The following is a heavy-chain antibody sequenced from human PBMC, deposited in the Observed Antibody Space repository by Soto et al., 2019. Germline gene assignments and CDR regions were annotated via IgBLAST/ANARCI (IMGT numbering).Heavy chain of an antibody. J-gene: IGHJ1*01. Sequence: QLQLQESGPGLVKPSETLSLTCTVSGGSISSSSYYWGWIRQPPGKGLEWIGSIYYSGSTYYNPSLRSRLFIAVDTSKYQFPLTLGSVTAADTAVYYCARHTVVAVAGLALRQDAEYVQHWGQGTLVTVSS. D-gene: IGHD6-19*01. CDR2: IYYSGST. V-gene: IGHV4-39*01. CDR1: GGSISSSSYY. CDR3: ARHTVVAVAGLALRQDAEYVQH.